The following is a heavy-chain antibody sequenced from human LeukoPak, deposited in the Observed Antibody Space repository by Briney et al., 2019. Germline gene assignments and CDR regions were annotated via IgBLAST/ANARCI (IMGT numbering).Heavy chain of an antibody. CDR3: ARVLRRKPDY. CDR1: GGPISSRSYY. Sequence: SETLSLTCTVSGGPISSRSYYWVWIRQPPGNGLEWIGSIYYSGSTYYDPSLKSRVTISVDTSKNQFSLKLSSVTAADTAVYYCARVLRRKPDYWGQGTLVTVSS. CDR2: IYYSGST. J-gene: IGHJ4*02. V-gene: IGHV4-39*07. D-gene: IGHD1-14*01.